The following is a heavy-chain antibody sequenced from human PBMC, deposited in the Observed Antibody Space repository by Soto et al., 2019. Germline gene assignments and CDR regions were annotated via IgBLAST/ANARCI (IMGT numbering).Heavy chain of an antibody. CDR1: GFTFSSYG. J-gene: IGHJ4*02. D-gene: IGHD1-26*01. CDR3: AREAFQEPFFDY. Sequence: QVQLVESGGGVVQPGRSLRLSCAASGFTFSSYGMHWVRQAPGKGLEWVAVIWYDGSNKYYADCVKGRFTISRDNSKNTLYLQMNSLRAEDTAVYYCAREAFQEPFFDYWGQGTLVTVSS. V-gene: IGHV3-33*01. CDR2: IWYDGSNK.